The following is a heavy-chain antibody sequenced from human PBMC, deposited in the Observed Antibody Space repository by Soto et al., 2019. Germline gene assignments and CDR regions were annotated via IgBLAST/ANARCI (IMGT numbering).Heavy chain of an antibody. CDR3: GRVADGSGSYYAPYYYYAMDV. CDR2: ILDAVNT. J-gene: IGHJ6*02. CDR1: DASISTYY. D-gene: IGHD3-10*01. Sequence: SETRSLTCTFSDASISTYYWSWIRQPQGKGLEWLESILDAVNTTYSTSLRSRLTMSVDTSKNQVTLKLSAVTAADTAVYFFGRVADGSGSYYAPYYYYAMDVWGQGTTVTVSS. V-gene: IGHV4-59*01.